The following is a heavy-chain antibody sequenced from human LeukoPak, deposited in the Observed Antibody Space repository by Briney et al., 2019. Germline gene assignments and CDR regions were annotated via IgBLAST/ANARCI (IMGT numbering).Heavy chain of an antibody. V-gene: IGHV3-11*04. CDR3: ARAYHDSSGYTWFDP. D-gene: IGHD3-22*01. Sequence: GGSLRLSCAASGFTFSDYYMSWIRQAPGKGLEWVSYISSSGSTIYYADSVKGRFTISRDNAKNSLYLQMNSLRAEDTAVYYCARAYHDSSGYTWFDPWGQGTLVTVSS. J-gene: IGHJ5*02. CDR2: ISSSGSTI. CDR1: GFTFSDYY.